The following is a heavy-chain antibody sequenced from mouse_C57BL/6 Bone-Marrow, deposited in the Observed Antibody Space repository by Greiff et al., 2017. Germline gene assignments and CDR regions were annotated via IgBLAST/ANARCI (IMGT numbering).Heavy chain of an antibody. CDR1: GFTFSSYA. J-gene: IGHJ1*03. CDR3: ARDYYGSSYRWYFDV. Sequence: EVKLVESGGGLVKPGGSLKLSCAASGFTFSSYAMSWVRQTPEQRLEWVATISDGGSYTYYTDNVKGRFTISRDNAKNNLYLQLSKLKSEDTAMYYCARDYYGSSYRWYFDVWGTGTTVTVSS. V-gene: IGHV5-4*01. CDR2: ISDGGSYT. D-gene: IGHD1-1*01.